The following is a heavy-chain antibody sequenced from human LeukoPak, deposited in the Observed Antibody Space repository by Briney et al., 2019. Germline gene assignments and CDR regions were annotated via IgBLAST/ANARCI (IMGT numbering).Heavy chain of an antibody. CDR3: ARDYGSGSCIDY. J-gene: IGHJ4*02. D-gene: IGHD3-10*01. Sequence: SETLSLTCTVSGGSISSSSYYWGWIRQPPGKGLEWIGSIYYSGSTYYNPSLKSRVTISVDTSKNQFSLKLSSVTAADTAVYYCARDYGSGSCIDYWGQGTLVTVSS. CDR2: IYYSGST. CDR1: GGSISSSSYY. V-gene: IGHV4-39*07.